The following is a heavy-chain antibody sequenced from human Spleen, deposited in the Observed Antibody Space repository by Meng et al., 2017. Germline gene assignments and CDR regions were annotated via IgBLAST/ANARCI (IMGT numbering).Heavy chain of an antibody. D-gene: IGHD2-8*01. J-gene: IGHJ5*02. CDR2: IFHSGST. CDR3: ARVAGMLSPSWLDP. V-gene: IGHV4-4*02. CDR1: GGAISGSDW. Sequence: GRLQGSGPGLVTPAGTLSLTCAVSGGAISGSDWWSWVRHPPGKGLEWIGDIFHSGSTKYNPSLKSRVTISVDKSKNQVSLKLTSVTAADTAIYYCARVAGMLSPSWLDPWGQGTLVTVSS.